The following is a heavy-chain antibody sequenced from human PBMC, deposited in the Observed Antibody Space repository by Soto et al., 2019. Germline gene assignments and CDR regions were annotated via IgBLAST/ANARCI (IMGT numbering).Heavy chain of an antibody. V-gene: IGHV1-69*13. CDR2: IMPFFGSG. D-gene: IGHD3-22*01. J-gene: IGHJ4*02. Sequence: ASVKVSCKALRGTFTNYAFSWVRQAPGQGLEWMGGIMPFFGSGNYAQKFQGRINITADESTSSVYLELTSLRSEDTAVYYCARDRAGYYSHFVYWGQGTLVTVSS. CDR3: ARDRAGYYSHFVY. CDR1: RGTFTNYA.